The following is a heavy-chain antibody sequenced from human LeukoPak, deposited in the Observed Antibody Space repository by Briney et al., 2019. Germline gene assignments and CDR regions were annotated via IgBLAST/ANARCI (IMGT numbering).Heavy chain of an antibody. CDR3: ARDLIGSTSHWNWFDP. CDR1: GYTFSNYG. Sequence: ASVKVSCKASGYTFSNYGVTWVRQAPGHGLEWMGWVSADSVNTNYVQKSQGRVTITRDTSASTAYMELSSLRSEDTAVYYCARDLIGSTSHWNWFDPWGQGTLSPSPQ. V-gene: IGHV1-18*01. J-gene: IGHJ5*02. CDR2: VSADSVNT. D-gene: IGHD2-2*01.